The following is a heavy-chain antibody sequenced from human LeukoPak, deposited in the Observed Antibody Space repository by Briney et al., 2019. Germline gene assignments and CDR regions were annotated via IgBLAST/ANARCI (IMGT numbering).Heavy chain of an antibody. CDR1: GFTFSSYS. J-gene: IGHJ4*02. CDR3: ARAPTMDQGQHDY. D-gene: IGHD3-10*01. Sequence: PGGALRLSCAASGFTFSSYSMNWVRHALGKGLEWGSSISSSSSYIYYADSVKGRFTISRDNAKNSLYLQMNSLRAEDTAVYYCARAPTMDQGQHDYWGQGTLVTVSS. CDR2: ISSSSSYI. V-gene: IGHV3-21*01.